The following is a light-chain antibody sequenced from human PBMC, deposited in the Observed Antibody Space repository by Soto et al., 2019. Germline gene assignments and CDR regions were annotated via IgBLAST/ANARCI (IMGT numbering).Light chain of an antibody. CDR3: QQYNNYGSWT. CDR1: QSISGW. V-gene: IGKV1-5*03. CDR2: KAS. Sequence: DPQMTQSPSTLSASVGDRVTISCRASQSISGWLAWYQQKPGKAPKLLIYKASTLEIGVPSRFSGSASGTEFTLTISSLQPDDFATYYCQQYNNYGSWTFGQGTKVEI. J-gene: IGKJ1*01.